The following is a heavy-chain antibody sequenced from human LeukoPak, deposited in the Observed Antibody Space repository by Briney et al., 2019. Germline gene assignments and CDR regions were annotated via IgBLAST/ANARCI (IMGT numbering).Heavy chain of an antibody. CDR2: ISSNGGST. V-gene: IGHV3-64*01. J-gene: IGHJ4*02. Sequence: PGGSLRLSCAASGFTFSSYSMHWVRQAPGKGLEYVSAISSNGGSTYYANSVKGRFTISRDSSNNTLFLQMGSLRAEDMAVYYCARTYCSSTSCLVDYWGQGTLVTVSS. CDR3: ARTYCSSTSCLVDY. D-gene: IGHD2-2*01. CDR1: GFTFSSYS.